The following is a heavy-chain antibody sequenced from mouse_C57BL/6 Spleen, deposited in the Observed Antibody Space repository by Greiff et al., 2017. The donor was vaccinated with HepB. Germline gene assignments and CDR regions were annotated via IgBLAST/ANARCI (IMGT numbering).Heavy chain of an antibody. Sequence: VQLQQSGPELVKPGASVKISCKASGYSFTSYYIHWVKQRPGQGLEWIGWIYPGSGNTKYNEKFKGKATLTADTSSSTAYMQLSSLTSEDSAVYYCARLDGYYGMDYWGQGTSVTVSS. CDR2: IYPGSGNT. D-gene: IGHD2-3*01. CDR3: ARLDGYYGMDY. J-gene: IGHJ4*01. V-gene: IGHV1-66*01. CDR1: GYSFTSYY.